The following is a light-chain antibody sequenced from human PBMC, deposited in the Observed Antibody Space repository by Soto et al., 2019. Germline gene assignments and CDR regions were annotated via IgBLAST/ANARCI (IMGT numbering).Light chain of an antibody. V-gene: IGLV1-51*01. CDR1: SSNIGNNY. J-gene: IGLJ2*01. CDR3: GTWDSSLSAHVV. CDR2: DNS. Sequence: QSVLTQPPSVSAAPGQKVTISCSGSSSNIGNNYVSWYQQLPGTAPKLLIYDNSKRPSGIPDRFSGSKSGTSATLGITGLQTGDEADYYCGTWDSSLSAHVVFGGGTKLTVL.